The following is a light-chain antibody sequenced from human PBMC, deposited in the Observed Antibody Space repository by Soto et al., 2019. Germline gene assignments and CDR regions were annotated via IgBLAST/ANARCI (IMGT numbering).Light chain of an antibody. CDR1: QTVKNY. CDR2: TAS. Sequence: DIQMTQSPSTLSVSVGDRVSITCRASQTVKNYLAWYQHKPGKAPNLLIYTASSIKSGVPSRFRGSGSGTEFTLTISSLQPEDVATYYCQQYNSFPSFGQGTKVDIK. J-gene: IGKJ1*01. CDR3: QQYNSFPS. V-gene: IGKV1-5*03.